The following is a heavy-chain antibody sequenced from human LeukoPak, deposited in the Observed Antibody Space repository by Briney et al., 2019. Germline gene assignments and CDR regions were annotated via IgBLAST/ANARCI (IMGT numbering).Heavy chain of an antibody. Sequence: SQTLSLTCTVSGGSISSGDYYWRWIRQPPGKGLEWIGYIYYSGSTYYNPSLKSRVTISVDTSKNQFSLKLSSVTAADTAVYYCAGANDYYDSSGYYSAFDIWGQGTMVTVSS. CDR3: AGANDYYDSSGYYSAFDI. CDR2: IYYSGST. J-gene: IGHJ3*02. CDR1: GGSISSGDYY. V-gene: IGHV4-30-4*08. D-gene: IGHD3-22*01.